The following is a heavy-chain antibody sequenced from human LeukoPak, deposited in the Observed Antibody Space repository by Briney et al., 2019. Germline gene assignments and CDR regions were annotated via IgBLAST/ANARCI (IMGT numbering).Heavy chain of an antibody. V-gene: IGHV4-39*07. CDR2: IYYSGST. D-gene: IGHD5-24*01. CDR3: AGGGDGYQTRFDY. CDR1: GGSISSSSYY. Sequence: SETLSLTCTVSGGSISSSSYYWGWIRQPPGKGLEWIGSIYYSGSTYYNPSLRSRVTISADTSKNQFSLKLTSVTAADTAVYYCAGGGDGYQTRFDYWGQGTLLTVSS. J-gene: IGHJ4*02.